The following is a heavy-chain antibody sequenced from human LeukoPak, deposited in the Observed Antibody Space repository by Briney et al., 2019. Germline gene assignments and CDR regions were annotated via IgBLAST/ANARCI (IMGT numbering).Heavy chain of an antibody. Sequence: GGSLRLSCAASGFAFSTYAMNWVRQAPGKGLEWVSTISGSDGSTYYADSVKGRFTISRDNSKNTLYLQMNSLRAEDTAVYYCARRSGIAVAGAFDYWGQGTLVTVSS. D-gene: IGHD6-19*01. CDR2: ISGSDGST. CDR3: ARRSGIAVAGAFDY. J-gene: IGHJ4*02. CDR1: GFAFSTYA. V-gene: IGHV3-23*01.